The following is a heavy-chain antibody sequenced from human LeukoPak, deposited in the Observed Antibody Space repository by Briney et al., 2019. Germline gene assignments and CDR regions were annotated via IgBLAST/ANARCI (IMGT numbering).Heavy chain of an antibody. V-gene: IGHV1-18*01. J-gene: IGHJ4*02. CDR2: ISAYNGNT. CDR3: ARLRWEAAAGNFDY. Sequence: ASVKVSCKASGGTFSSYGISWVRQAPGQGLEWMGWISAYNGNTNYAQKLQGRVTMTTDTSTSTAYMELRSLRSDDTAVYYCARLRWEAAAGNFDYWGQGTLVTVSS. CDR1: GGTFSSYG. D-gene: IGHD6-13*01.